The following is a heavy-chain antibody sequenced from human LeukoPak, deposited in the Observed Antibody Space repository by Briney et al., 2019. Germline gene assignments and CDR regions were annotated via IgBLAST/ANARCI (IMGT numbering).Heavy chain of an antibody. D-gene: IGHD3-22*01. CDR2: ISSSCSSI. Sequence: GGSLRLSCAASGFTFSRYEMNWVGQAPGKELEGVSYISSSCSSIYYADSVKGRFTISRDNAKNSLYLQMNSLRAEDTAVYYCAREAPYYYDSSGYYYLGDDAFDIWGQGTMVTVSS. CDR3: AREAPYYYDSSGYYYLGDDAFDI. CDR1: GFTFSRYE. V-gene: IGHV3-48*03. J-gene: IGHJ3*02.